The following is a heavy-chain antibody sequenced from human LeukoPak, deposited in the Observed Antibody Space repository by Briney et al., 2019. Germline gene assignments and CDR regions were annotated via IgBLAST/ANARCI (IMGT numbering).Heavy chain of an antibody. D-gene: IGHD3-22*01. CDR1: GYTFTSYY. CDR3: ARPSNYYDSSGYYQYYFDY. V-gene: IGHV1-46*01. Sequence: ASVKVSCKASGYTFTSYYMHWVRQAPGQGLEWMGIINPSGGSTSYAQKFQGRVTMTRDMSTSTVYMELSSLRSEDTAVYYCARPSNYYDSSGYYQYYFDYWGQGTLVTVSS. CDR2: INPSGGST. J-gene: IGHJ4*02.